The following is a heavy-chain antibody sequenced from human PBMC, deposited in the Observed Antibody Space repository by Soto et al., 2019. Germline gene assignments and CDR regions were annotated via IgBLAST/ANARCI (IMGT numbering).Heavy chain of an antibody. CDR3: ARDGYGDYPLDY. CDR1: GYTFSNYG. Sequence: QVQLVQSGAEVKKPGASVKVSCKSSGYTFSNYGISWVRLAPGQGLEWMGWISTHNDNTHYAQKFQGRFTVTTDTSTSTAYMELRSLTSDDTAVYFCARDGYGDYPLDYWGQGTTVTVSS. J-gene: IGHJ4*02. D-gene: IGHD4-17*01. CDR2: ISTHNDNT. V-gene: IGHV1-18*04.